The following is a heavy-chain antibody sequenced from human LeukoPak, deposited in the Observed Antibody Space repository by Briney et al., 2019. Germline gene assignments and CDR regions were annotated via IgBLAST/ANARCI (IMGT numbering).Heavy chain of an antibody. V-gene: IGHV1-18*01. J-gene: IGHJ3*02. CDR3: ARHLPAHDAFDI. CDR2: ISAYNGNT. D-gene: IGHD2-2*01. CDR1: GYTFTSYG. Sequence: RASVKVSCKASGYTFTSYGISWVRQAPGQGLEWMGWISAYNGNTNYAQKLQGRVTMTTDTSTSTAYMELRSLGSDDTAVYYCARHLPAHDAFDIWGQGTMVTVSS.